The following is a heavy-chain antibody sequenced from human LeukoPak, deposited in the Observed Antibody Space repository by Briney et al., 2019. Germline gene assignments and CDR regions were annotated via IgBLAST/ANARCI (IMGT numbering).Heavy chain of an antibody. J-gene: IGHJ4*02. Sequence: GASVKVSCKASGYTFTSYDINWERQATGQGLEWMGWMNPNSGNTGYAQKFQGRVTITRNTFISTAYMELSSLRSEDTAVYYCAREGGVTYCTNGVCHFDYWGQGTLVTVSS. CDR1: GYTFTSYD. D-gene: IGHD2-8*01. CDR2: MNPNSGNT. CDR3: AREGGVTYCTNGVCHFDY. V-gene: IGHV1-8*03.